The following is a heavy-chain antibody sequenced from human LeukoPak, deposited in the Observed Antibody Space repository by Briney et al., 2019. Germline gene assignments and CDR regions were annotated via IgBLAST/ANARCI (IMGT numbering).Heavy chain of an antibody. CDR1: GFTFSDYY. CDR3: ARRGTTYCTVDSCHPNWFDP. Sequence: GGSLRLSCAASGFTFSDYYMTWIRQAPGRGLEWISYINGSSSDTNYADSVRGRSTISRDNAKNSLYLLMNSLRVEDTAVYYCARRGTTYCTVDSCHPNWFDPWGQGTLVTVSS. D-gene: IGHD2-15*01. V-gene: IGHV3-11*03. J-gene: IGHJ5*02. CDR2: INGSSSDT.